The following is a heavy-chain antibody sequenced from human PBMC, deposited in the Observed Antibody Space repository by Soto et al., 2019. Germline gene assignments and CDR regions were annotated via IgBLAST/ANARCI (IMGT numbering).Heavy chain of an antibody. D-gene: IGHD3-3*01. CDR2: ISYDGSNK. CDR3: AKDRRGLYYDFWSGYYTRGMDV. V-gene: IGHV3-30*18. J-gene: IGHJ6*02. Sequence: GSLRLSCAASGVTFSSYGMHWVRQAPGKGLEWVAVISYDGSNKYYADSVKGRFTISRDNSKNTLYLQMNSLRAEDTAVYYCAKDRRGLYYDFWSGYYTRGMDVWGQGTTVTVSS. CDR1: GVTFSSYG.